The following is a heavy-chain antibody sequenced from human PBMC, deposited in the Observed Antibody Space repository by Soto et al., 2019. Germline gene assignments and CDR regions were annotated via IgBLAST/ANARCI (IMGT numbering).Heavy chain of an antibody. CDR1: GGSIRTSSDY. CDR3: ARVKGSSWSYNYYYYGMDV. D-gene: IGHD6-13*01. V-gene: IGHV4-39*01. Sequence: SETLSLTCTASGGSIRTSSDYWGWIRQPPGKGLEWVGSIYYSGSTYYNPSLKSRVTISVDTSKNQFSLKLSFVTAADTAVYYCARVKGSSWSYNYYYYGMDVWGQGTTVT. J-gene: IGHJ6*02. CDR2: IYYSGST.